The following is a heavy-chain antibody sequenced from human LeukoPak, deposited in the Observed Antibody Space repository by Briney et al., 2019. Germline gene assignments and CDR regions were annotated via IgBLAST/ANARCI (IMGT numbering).Heavy chain of an antibody. Sequence: SETLSLTCTVSGGSISSGGYYWSWIRQHPGKGLEWIGYTHYSGNAYYNPSLKSRVTISVDTSKSQFSLRLSSVTAGDTAVYYCARAILTPSGFVWHFDLWGRGTLVTVSS. CDR3: ARAILTPSGFVWHFDL. V-gene: IGHV4-31*03. CDR1: GGSISSGGYY. J-gene: IGHJ2*01. D-gene: IGHD3-3*01. CDR2: THYSGNA.